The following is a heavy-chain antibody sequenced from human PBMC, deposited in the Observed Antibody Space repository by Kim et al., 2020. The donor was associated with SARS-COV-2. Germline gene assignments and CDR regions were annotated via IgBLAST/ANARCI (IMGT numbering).Heavy chain of an antibody. Sequence: PSLKSRVTISVDTSKNQFSLKLSSVTAADTAVYYCARETYYDFWSGYYTWGQGTLVTVSS. CDR3: ARETYYDFWSGYYT. J-gene: IGHJ4*02. D-gene: IGHD3-3*01. V-gene: IGHV4-30-2*04.